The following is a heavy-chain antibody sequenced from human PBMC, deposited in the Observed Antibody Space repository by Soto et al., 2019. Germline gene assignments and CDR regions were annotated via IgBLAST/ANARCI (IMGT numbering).Heavy chain of an antibody. Sequence: QVQLVQSGAEVKKPGASVKVSCKASGYTFTGYYMHWVRQAPGQGLEWMGWINPNSGGTNYAQKFQGWVTMTRDTSXSXXYMELSRLRSDDTAVYYCARDRNYAPLGYYYGMDVWGQGTTVTVSS. D-gene: IGHD4-4*01. V-gene: IGHV1-2*04. CDR2: INPNSGGT. CDR1: GYTFTGYY. J-gene: IGHJ6*02. CDR3: ARDRNYAPLGYYYGMDV.